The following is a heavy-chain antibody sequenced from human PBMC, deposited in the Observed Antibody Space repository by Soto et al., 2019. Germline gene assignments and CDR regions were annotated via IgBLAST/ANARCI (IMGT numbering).Heavy chain of an antibody. J-gene: IGHJ6*02. CDR1: GFTFSSYW. V-gene: IGHV3-74*01. CDR3: ASDLSGRADV. D-gene: IGHD3-10*01. Sequence: GSLRLSCAASGFTFSSYWMHWVRQAPGKGLVWVSRMNEDGGTTDYADSVKGRFTISRDNAKNTLYLQMNSLRVEDTAVYYCASDLSGRADVWGQGTTVTVSS. CDR2: MNEDGGTT.